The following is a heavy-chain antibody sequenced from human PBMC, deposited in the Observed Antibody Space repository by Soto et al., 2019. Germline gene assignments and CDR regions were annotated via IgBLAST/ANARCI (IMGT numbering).Heavy chain of an antibody. CDR1: GFTFSSYE. CDR2: ISSSGSTI. D-gene: IGHD1-26*01. Sequence: GSLRLSCAASGFTFSSYEMNWVRQAPGKGLEWVSYISSSGSTIYYADSVKGRFTISRDNAKNSLYLQMNSLRAEDTAVYYCARERVGATIDYWGQGTLVTVSS. V-gene: IGHV3-48*03. CDR3: ARERVGATIDY. J-gene: IGHJ4*02.